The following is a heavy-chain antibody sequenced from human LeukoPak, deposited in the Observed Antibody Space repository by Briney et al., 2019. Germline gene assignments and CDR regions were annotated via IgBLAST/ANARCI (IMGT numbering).Heavy chain of an antibody. V-gene: IGHV3-53*01. D-gene: IGHD3-9*01. CDR1: GFTVSSNY. CDR3: ARLRLYDILTGRESHYFDY. Sequence: GGSLRLSCAASGFTVSSNYMSWVRQAPGKGLEWVSVIYSGGSTYYADSVKGRFTISRDNSKNTLYLQMNSLRAEDTAVYYCARLRLYDILTGRESHYFDYWGQGTLVTVSS. CDR2: IYSGGST. J-gene: IGHJ4*02.